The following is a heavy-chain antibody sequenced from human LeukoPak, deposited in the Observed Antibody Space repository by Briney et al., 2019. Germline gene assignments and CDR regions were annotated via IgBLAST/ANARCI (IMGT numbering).Heavy chain of an antibody. CDR1: GYSFTSYW. CDR3: AVVVRGVIIGGYFDY. J-gene: IGHJ4*02. Sequence: GESLKISCKGSGYSFTSYWIGWVRQMPGKGLEWMGIIYPGDSDTRYSPSFQGQVTISADKSISPAYLQWSSLKASDTAMYYCAVVVRGVIIGGYFDYWGQGTLVTVSS. V-gene: IGHV5-51*01. D-gene: IGHD3-10*01. CDR2: IYPGDSDT.